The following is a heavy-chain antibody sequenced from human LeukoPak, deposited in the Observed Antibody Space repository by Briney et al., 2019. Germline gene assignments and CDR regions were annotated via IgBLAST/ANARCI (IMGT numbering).Heavy chain of an antibody. CDR1: GFTFSSYW. CDR2: INSDGSST. Sequence: GGSLRLSCAASGFTFSSYWMDWVRQAPGKLLVWVARINSDGSSTRYADSVQGRFTTSRDNARNTLYLQMNSLRVEDTAMYYCARAVTYFYGSVTYDWFDPWGQGTLVTVSS. CDR3: ARAVTYFYGSVTYDWFDP. J-gene: IGHJ5*02. V-gene: IGHV3-74*01. D-gene: IGHD3-10*01.